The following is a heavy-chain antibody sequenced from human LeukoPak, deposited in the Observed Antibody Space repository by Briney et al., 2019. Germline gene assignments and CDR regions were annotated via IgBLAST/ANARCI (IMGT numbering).Heavy chain of an antibody. J-gene: IGHJ4*02. CDR2: ISSSGSTI. CDR1: GFTFSDYY. CDR3: ARDCSSTSCYRGFDF. D-gene: IGHD2-2*02. Sequence: PGGSLRLSCAASGFTFSDYYMSWIRQAPGKGLEWVSYISSSGSTIYYADSVKGRFTISRDNAKNSLYLQMNSLRAEDTAVYYCARDCSSTSCYRGFDFWGQGTLVTVSS. V-gene: IGHV3-11*04.